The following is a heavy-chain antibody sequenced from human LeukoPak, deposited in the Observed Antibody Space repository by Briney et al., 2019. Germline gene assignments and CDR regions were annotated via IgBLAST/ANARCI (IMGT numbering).Heavy chain of an antibody. CDR2: IYSGGST. D-gene: IGHD3-3*01. V-gene: IGHV3-53*01. CDR3: ARAIRAPANYYFDY. Sequence: GGSLRLSCAASGFTVSSNYMSWVRQAPGKGLEWVSVIYSGGSTYYADSVKGRFTISRDNSKNTLYLQMNSLRAEDTAVYYCARAIRAPANYYFDYWGQGTLVTVSS. J-gene: IGHJ4*02. CDR1: GFTVSSNY.